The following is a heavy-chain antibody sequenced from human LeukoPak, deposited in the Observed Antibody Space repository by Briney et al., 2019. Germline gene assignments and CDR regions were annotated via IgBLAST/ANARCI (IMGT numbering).Heavy chain of an antibody. V-gene: IGHV3-66*01. Sequence: PGGSLRLSCAVSGFTVSSNYMNWVRQAPGKGLEWVSIVYSGGNTYYADSVKGRFTISRDNPKNTLYLQMNCLRAEDTAVYYCARDDGAGGPFDYWGQGTLVSVSS. CDR3: ARDDGAGGPFDY. CDR2: VYSGGNT. D-gene: IGHD3-10*01. CDR1: GFTVSSNY. J-gene: IGHJ4*02.